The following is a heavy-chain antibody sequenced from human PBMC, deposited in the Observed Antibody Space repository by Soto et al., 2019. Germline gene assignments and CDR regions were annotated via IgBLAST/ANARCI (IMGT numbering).Heavy chain of an antibody. CDR3: ARRVGYHDVWSGYLTYYYYMDV. Sequence: GGSLRLACAASGFTVSSNYMSWVRQAPGKGLEWVSVIYSGGSTYYADSVKGRFTISRDNSKNTLYLQMNSLRAEDTAVYYCARRVGYHDVWSGYLTYYYYMDVWGKGTTVTGSS. D-gene: IGHD3-3*01. CDR1: GFTVSSNY. V-gene: IGHV3-66*04. J-gene: IGHJ6*03. CDR2: IYSGGST.